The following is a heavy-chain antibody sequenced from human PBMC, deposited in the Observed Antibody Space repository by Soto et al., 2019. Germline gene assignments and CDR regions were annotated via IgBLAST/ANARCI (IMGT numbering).Heavy chain of an antibody. D-gene: IGHD3-3*01. CDR1: GGSISSYY. Sequence: SETLSRTCTVSGGSISSYYWSWIRQPPGKGLEWIGYIYYSGSTNYNPSLKSRVTISVDTSKNQFSLKLSSVTAADTAVYYCASTIFGVDYFDYWGQGTLVTVSS. CDR3: ASTIFGVDYFDY. V-gene: IGHV4-59*01. CDR2: IYYSGST. J-gene: IGHJ4*02.